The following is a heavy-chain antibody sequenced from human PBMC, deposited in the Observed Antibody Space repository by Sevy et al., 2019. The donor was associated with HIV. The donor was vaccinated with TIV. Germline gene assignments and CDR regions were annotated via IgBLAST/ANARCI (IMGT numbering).Heavy chain of an antibody. CDR3: AREGCTRPHDY. V-gene: IGHV3-23*01. Sequence: GGSLRLSCAASGFAFYDYSMSWIRQAPGKGLEWVATLSFGCGKINYADSVKGRFTISRDNSKNSFYLQMDNLRVEDMALYYCAREGCTRPHDYWGQGTLVTVSS. J-gene: IGHJ4*02. CDR2: LSFGCGKI. CDR1: GFAFYDYS. D-gene: IGHD2-8*01.